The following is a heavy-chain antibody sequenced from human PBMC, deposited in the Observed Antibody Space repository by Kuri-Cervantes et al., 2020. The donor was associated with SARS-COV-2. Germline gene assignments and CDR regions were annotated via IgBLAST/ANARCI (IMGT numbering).Heavy chain of an antibody. D-gene: IGHD6-19*01. Sequence: GGSLRLSCTASGFIFSDYYMTWIRQAPGKGLEWVAFSRYDGSIKYCADSVKGRFTISRDNSKNTLYLQMNSLRAEDTALYYCAKDAVAQWLVGLHYMDVWGKGTTVTVSS. CDR3: AKDAVAQWLVGLHYMDV. J-gene: IGHJ6*03. CDR2: SRYDGSIK. V-gene: IGHV3-30*02. CDR1: GFIFSDYY.